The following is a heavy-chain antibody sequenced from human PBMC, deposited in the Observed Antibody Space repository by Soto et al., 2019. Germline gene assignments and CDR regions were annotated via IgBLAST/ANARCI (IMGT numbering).Heavy chain of an antibody. CDR1: GYTFTSYG. CDR2: INPSSGGT. D-gene: IGHD3-3*01. CDR3: ARVHDFWSGYYTGEFDP. J-gene: IGHJ5*02. V-gene: IGHV1-2*02. Sequence: SVKVSCKASGYTFTSYGISWVRQAPGQGLEWMGWINPSSGGTNYAQKFQARVAMSRDTSITTAYMELTRLRADDTAVYYCARVHDFWSGYYTGEFDPWGQGTLVTVSS.